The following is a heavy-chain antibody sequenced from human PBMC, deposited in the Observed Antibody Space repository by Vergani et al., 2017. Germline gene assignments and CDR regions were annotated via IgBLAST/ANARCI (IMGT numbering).Heavy chain of an antibody. CDR1: GFTFGDYA. J-gene: IGHJ4*02. D-gene: IGHD5-24*01. V-gene: IGHV3-49*05. Sequence: EVQLVESGGGLVKPGRSLRLSCTASGFTFGDYAMSWFRQAPGKGLEWVGFIRSKAYGGTTEYAASVKGRFTISRDDSKSIAYLQMNSLKTEDTAVYYCTLPTRRWDGYNFPRWGQGTLVTVSS. CDR2: IRSKAYGGTT. CDR3: TLPTRRWDGYNFPR.